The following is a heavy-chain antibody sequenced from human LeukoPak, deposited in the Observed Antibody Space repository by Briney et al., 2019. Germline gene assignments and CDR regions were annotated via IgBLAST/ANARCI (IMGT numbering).Heavy chain of an antibody. Sequence: PGGSLRLSCAASGFTFSDEGMHWVRQAPGKGLEWVANIKQDGSEQYYVDSVKGRFIISRDNAKNSVYLQMNSLRAEDTAVYYCARGVGGADFWGQGTLVTVSS. CDR3: ARGVGGADF. J-gene: IGHJ4*02. V-gene: IGHV3-7*01. CDR1: GFTFSDEG. D-gene: IGHD2-21*01. CDR2: IKQDGSEQ.